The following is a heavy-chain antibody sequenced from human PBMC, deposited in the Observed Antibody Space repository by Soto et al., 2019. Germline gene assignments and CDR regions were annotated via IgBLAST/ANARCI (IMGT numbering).Heavy chain of an antibody. Sequence: QVQLVESGGGVVQPGRSLRLSCAASGFTFRNYGMHWVRQAPGKGLEWVAVIPDDGSSQYYADYVKGRVTISIDNSKNTLYLQMNSLRDEDTAVYYGVRDDDNGGHGLDYWGQGTLVSLCS. CDR3: VRDDDNGGHGLDY. CDR2: IPDDGSSQ. V-gene: IGHV3-33*01. CDR1: GFTFRNYG. J-gene: IGHJ4*02. D-gene: IGHD4-17*01.